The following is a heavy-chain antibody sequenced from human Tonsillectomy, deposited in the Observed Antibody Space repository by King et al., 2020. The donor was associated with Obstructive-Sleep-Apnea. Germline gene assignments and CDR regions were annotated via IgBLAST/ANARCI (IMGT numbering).Heavy chain of an antibody. J-gene: IGHJ3*01. CDR2: ISSGGYST. CDR1: GVTFSSFA. Sequence: QLQESGGGLVQPGGSLRLSCAASGVTFSSFAMTWVRQAPGKGLEWVSTISSGGYSTYYADSVKGRFTISRDNSKNTLYLQMNSLRAEDTAVDYWAKERKVGRSRTAAWDGWGQGKIVTVSS. V-gene: IGHV3-23*01. CDR3: AKERKVGRSRTAAWDG. D-gene: IGHD1-26*01.